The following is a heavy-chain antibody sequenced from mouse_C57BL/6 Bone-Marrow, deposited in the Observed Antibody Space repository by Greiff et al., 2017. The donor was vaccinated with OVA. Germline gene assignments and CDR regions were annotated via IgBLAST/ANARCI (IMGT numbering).Heavy chain of an antibody. V-gene: IGHV1-77*01. CDR1: GYTFTDYY. CDR2: IGPGSGST. J-gene: IGHJ4*01. CDR3: ARDKYSNYDAFYYAMDY. Sequence: QVQLQQSGAELVKPGASVKISCKASGYTFTDYYINWVKQRPGQGLEWIGKIGPGSGSTYYNEKFKGKATLTADKSSSTAYMQLSSLTSEDSAAFFYARDKYSNYDAFYYAMDYWGQGTSVTVSS. D-gene: IGHD2-5*01.